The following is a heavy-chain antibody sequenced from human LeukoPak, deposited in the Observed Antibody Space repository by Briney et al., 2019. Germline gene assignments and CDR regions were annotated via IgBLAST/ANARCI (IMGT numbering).Heavy chain of an antibody. V-gene: IGHV4-4*07. CDR1: GGSISGYY. CDR3: ARESGSMRWFDP. J-gene: IGHJ5*02. Sequence: PSETLSLTCTVSGGSISGYYWSWIRQPAGKGLGWIGRMSTSGNSKYIPSLVGRVTMSVDTSKNQFSLNLSSVTAADTAVYYCARESGSMRWFDPWGQGTLVTVSS. CDR2: MSTSGNS. D-gene: IGHD6-25*01.